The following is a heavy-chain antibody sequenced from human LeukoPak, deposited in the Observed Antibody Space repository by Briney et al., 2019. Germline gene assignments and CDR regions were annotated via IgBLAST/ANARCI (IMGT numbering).Heavy chain of an antibody. D-gene: IGHD2-15*01. Sequence: PGGSLRLSCAASGFTFSSYGMHWVRRAPGKGLEWVAVISYDGSNKYYADSVKGRFTISRDNSKNTLYLQMNSLRAEDTAVYYCAKPNYCSGGSCYSGDYYYYGMDVWGQGTTVTVSS. J-gene: IGHJ6*02. CDR1: GFTFSSYG. V-gene: IGHV3-30*18. CDR3: AKPNYCSGGSCYSGDYYYYGMDV. CDR2: ISYDGSNK.